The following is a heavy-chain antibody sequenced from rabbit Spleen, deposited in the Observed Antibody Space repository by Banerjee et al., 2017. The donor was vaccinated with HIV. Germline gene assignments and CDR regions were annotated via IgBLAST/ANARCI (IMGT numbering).Heavy chain of an antibody. D-gene: IGHD6-1*01. CDR1: GLDFSASYW. CDR2: IGSATSIT. J-gene: IGHJ4*01. CDR3: ARSPYSHAGYSYGIANL. Sequence: QEQLEESGGDLVKPGASLTLTCKASGLDFSASYWICWVRQAPGQGLEWIGCIGSATSITIYASWAKGRFTISKTSSTTVTLQLNSLTAADTATYFCARSPYSHAGYSYGIANLWGPGTLVTVS. V-gene: IGHV1S45*01.